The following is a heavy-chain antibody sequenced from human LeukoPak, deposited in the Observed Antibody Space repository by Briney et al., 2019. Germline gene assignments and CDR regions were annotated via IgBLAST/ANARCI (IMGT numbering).Heavy chain of an antibody. D-gene: IGHD2-2*01. CDR2: IYYSGST. J-gene: IGHJ5*02. V-gene: IGHV4-59*01. Sequence: SETLSLTCTVSGGSISSYYWSWIRQPPGKGLEWIGYIYYSGSTNYNPSLKSRVTISVDTSKNQFSLKLSSVTAADTAVYYCARDQRSSTHIDWFDPWGQGTLVTVSS. CDR3: ARDQRSSTHIDWFDP. CDR1: GGSISSYY.